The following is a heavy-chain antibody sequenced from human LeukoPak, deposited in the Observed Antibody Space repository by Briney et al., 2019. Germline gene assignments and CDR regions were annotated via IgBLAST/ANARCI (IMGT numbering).Heavy chain of an antibody. D-gene: IGHD2-2*02. CDR1: GGSFSGYY. CDR3: AARHCSSTSCYKQRLNNFDY. Sequence: SETLSLTCAVYGGSFSGYYWSWIRQPPGKGLEWIGEINHSGSTNYNPSLKSRVTISVDTSKNQFSLTLSSVPAADPAVAYFAARHCSSTSCYKQRLNNFDYWGQGTLVTVSS. J-gene: IGHJ4*02. V-gene: IGHV4-34*01. CDR2: INHSGST.